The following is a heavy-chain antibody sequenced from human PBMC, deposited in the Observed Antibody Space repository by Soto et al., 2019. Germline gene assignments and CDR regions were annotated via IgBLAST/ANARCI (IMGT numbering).Heavy chain of an antibody. CDR2: IYPGDSDS. V-gene: IGHV5-51*01. J-gene: IGHJ4*02. CDR1: GFTFTSYW. D-gene: IGHD2-2*01. CDR3: AKHEGYCSTTTCSNFDY. Sequence: GGSLKISCKGSGFTFTSYWIAGVRQMPGKGLEWMGIIYPGDSDSSYSPSFQGQVTISADKSINTAYLHWSSLKASDTAIYYCAKHEGYCSTTTCSNFDYWGQGTLVTVSS.